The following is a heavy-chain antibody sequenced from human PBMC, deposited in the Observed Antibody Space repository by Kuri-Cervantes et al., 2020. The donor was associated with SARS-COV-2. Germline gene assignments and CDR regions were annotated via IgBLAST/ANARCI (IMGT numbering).Heavy chain of an antibody. CDR1: DVSFSGYY. CDR3: ARVRVGGMDV. V-gene: IGHV4-34*01. J-gene: IGHJ6*02. Sequence: SQTLSLTCAVYDVSFSGYYWSWIRQPPGKGLEWIGEINHSGSTNYNPSLKSRVTISVDTSKNQFSLKLSSVTAADTAVYYCARVRVGGMDVWGQGTTVTVSS. CDR2: INHSGST.